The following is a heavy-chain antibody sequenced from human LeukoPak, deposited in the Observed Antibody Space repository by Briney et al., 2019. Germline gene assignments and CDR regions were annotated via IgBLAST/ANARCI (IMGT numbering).Heavy chain of an antibody. V-gene: IGHV4-38-2*02. J-gene: IGHJ4*02. CDR3: ARAVGATQEFDY. CDR2: IYHSGST. Sequence: SETLSLTCTVSGYSISSGYYWGWIRQPPGKGLEWIGSIYHSGSTYYNPSLKSRVTISVDTSKNQFSLKLSSVTAADTAVYYCARAVGATQEFDYWGQGTLVTVSS. CDR1: GYSISSGYY. D-gene: IGHD1-26*01.